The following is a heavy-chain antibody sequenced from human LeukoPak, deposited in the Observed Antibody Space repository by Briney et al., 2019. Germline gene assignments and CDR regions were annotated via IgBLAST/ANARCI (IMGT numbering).Heavy chain of an antibody. CDR1: GGSISSYY. Sequence: SETLSLTCTVSGGSISSYYWSWIRQPPGKGLEWIGYIYYSGSTNYNPSLKSRVTISVDTSKNQFSLKLSSVTAADTAVYYCARGLSSSPLRYMDVWGKGTTVTVSS. D-gene: IGHD6-6*01. CDR2: IYYSGST. J-gene: IGHJ6*03. CDR3: ARGLSSSPLRYMDV. V-gene: IGHV4-59*01.